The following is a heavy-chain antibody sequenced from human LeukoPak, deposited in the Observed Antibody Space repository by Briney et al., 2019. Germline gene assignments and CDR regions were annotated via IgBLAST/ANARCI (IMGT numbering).Heavy chain of an antibody. CDR1: GFTFSSYS. CDR3: AKDKGGWSTFDY. J-gene: IGHJ4*02. D-gene: IGHD6-19*01. V-gene: IGHV3-72*01. CDR2: SRNKASSYTT. Sequence: GGSRRLSCAASGFTFSSYSMNWVRQAPGKGLEWVGRSRNKASSYTTEYAASVEGRFTISRDVSESSLYLQMNSLRTEDTAVYYCAKDKGGWSTFDYWGQGTLVTVSS.